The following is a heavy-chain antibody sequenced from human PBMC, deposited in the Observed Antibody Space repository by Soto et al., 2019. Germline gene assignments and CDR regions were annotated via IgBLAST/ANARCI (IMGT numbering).Heavy chain of an antibody. CDR3: ASDWNYDRSLDTFEI. D-gene: IGHD3-22*01. V-gene: IGHV1-69*02. J-gene: IGHJ3*02. CDR1: GGTFSSYT. Sequence: SVKVSCKASGGTFSSYTISWVRQAPGQGLEWMGRIIPILGIANYAQKFQGRVTITADKSTSTAYMEPSSLRSEDTAVYYCASDWNYDRSLDTFEIWGQGTMVTVSS. CDR2: IIPILGIA.